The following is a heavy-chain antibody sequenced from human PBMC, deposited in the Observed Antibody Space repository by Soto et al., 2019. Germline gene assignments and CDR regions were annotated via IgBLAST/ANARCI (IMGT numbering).Heavy chain of an antibody. CDR1: GYSFTSYW. D-gene: IGHD4-17*01. CDR3: ARRTYGDYAYYYYGMDV. CDR2: IYPGDSDT. Sequence: GESLKISCRGSGYSFTSYWIGWVRQMPGKGLEWMGIIYPGDSDTRYSPSFQGQVTISADKSISTAYLQWSSLKASDTAMYYCARRTYGDYAYYYYGMDVWGQGTTVTVYS. J-gene: IGHJ6*02. V-gene: IGHV5-51*01.